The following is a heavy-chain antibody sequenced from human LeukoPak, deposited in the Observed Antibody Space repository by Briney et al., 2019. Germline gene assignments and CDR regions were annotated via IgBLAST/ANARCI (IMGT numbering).Heavy chain of an antibody. D-gene: IGHD6-13*01. J-gene: IGHJ6*03. Sequence: GGSLRLSCAASGFTFSSYAMSWVRQAPGKGLEWVSAISGSGGSTYYADSVKGRFTISRDNSKNTLYLQMNSLRAEDTAVYYCAKEAGYSSSWDHYYYYMDVWGKGTTVTVSS. CDR1: GFTFSSYA. V-gene: IGHV3-23*01. CDR3: AKEAGYSSSWDHYYYYMDV. CDR2: ISGSGGST.